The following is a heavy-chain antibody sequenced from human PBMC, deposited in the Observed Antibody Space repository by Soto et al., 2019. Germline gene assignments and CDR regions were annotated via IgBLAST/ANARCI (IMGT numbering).Heavy chain of an antibody. J-gene: IGHJ5*02. Sequence: ASVKVSCKASGYSFSFYGINWVRQAPGQGLEWMGWINPSDGNRNFAQKFEDRVTMTTATSTNTVFLELRSLKSDDTAIYYCARDQSGSYPYNWFDPWGQGTLVTVSS. CDR3: ARDQSGSYPYNWFDP. CDR1: GYSFSFYG. D-gene: IGHD1-26*01. V-gene: IGHV1-18*01. CDR2: INPSDGNR.